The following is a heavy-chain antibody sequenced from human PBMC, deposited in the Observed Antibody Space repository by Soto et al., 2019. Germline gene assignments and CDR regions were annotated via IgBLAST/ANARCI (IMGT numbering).Heavy chain of an antibody. CDR1: GFAFGNYW. D-gene: IGHD3-10*02. CDR2: IKRDASEK. V-gene: IGHV3-7*01. Sequence: EVQLVESGGGLVQPGGSLRLSCAASGFAFGNYWMSWVRQVPGKGLEWLGTIKRDASEKKYVDSVRGRFTMSRDNAKNSLYRQMDSLRGEETAVYYCARDSGCCSASCVNHYLDCWGQGTLVIVAS. CDR3: ARDSGCCSASCVNHYLDC. J-gene: IGHJ4*02.